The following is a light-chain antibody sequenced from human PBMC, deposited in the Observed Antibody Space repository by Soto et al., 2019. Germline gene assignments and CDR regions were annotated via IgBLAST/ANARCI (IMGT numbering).Light chain of an antibody. J-gene: IGKJ5*01. V-gene: IGKV3-15*01. CDR3: QQYNNWPLT. CDR2: GAS. Sequence: DIVMTQSPATLSVSPGERATLSCRASQSMSSNLAWYQQKPGQAPRLLIDGASTRATGISARFSGSGSGTEFTLTISSLQSEDLAVYYCQQYNNWPLTFGQGTRLEIK. CDR1: QSMSSN.